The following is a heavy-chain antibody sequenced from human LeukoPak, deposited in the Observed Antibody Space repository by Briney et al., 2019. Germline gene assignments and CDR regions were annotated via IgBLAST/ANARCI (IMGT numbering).Heavy chain of an antibody. CDR1: GFTFSNTW. V-gene: IGHV3-15*01. J-gene: IGHJ4*02. CDR3: TTGEALWFGEPIGRYFDY. CDR2: IKSKTDGGTT. D-gene: IGHD3-10*01. Sequence: GGSLRLSCAASGFTFSNTWMSWVRQAPGKGLEWVGRIKSKTDGGTTDYAAPVKGRFTISRDDSKNTLYLQMNSLKTEDTAVYYCTTGEALWFGEPIGRYFDYWGQGTLVTVSS.